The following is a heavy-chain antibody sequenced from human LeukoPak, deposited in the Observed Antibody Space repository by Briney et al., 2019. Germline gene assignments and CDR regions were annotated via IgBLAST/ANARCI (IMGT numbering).Heavy chain of an antibody. J-gene: IGHJ4*02. Sequence: GGSLRLSCAASGFTFSRYWMSWVRQAPGKGLEWVANIKQDGSEKYYVDSVKGRFTISRDNAKNSLYLQMNSLRAEDTAVYYCARDRAPYCSGGSCYSGGSFDYWGQGTLVTVSS. CDR2: IKQDGSEK. V-gene: IGHV3-7*01. CDR3: ARDRAPYCSGGSCYSGGSFDY. D-gene: IGHD2-15*01. CDR1: GFTFSRYW.